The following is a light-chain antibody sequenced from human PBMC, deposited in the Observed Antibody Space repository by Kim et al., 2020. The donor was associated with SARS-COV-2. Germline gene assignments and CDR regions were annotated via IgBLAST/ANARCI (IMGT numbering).Light chain of an antibody. Sequence: QSALTQPPSASGSPGQSVTISYTGTSRDVGAYNYVSWYQQRPGEAPKLIIYEVSERPSGVPDRFSGSKSGTTASLTVSGLQAEDEADYYCASYAGTNIGVFGTGTKVTVL. CDR2: EVS. V-gene: IGLV2-8*01. CDR3: ASYAGTNIGV. J-gene: IGLJ1*01. CDR1: SRDVGAYNY.